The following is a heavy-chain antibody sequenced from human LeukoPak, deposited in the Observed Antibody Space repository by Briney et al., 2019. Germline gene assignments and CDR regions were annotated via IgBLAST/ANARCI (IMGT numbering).Heavy chain of an antibody. J-gene: IGHJ6*03. CDR3: ARGKAMVQLGYYDSSGRAWYYYYYMDV. D-gene: IGHD3-22*01. CDR1: GGSFSGYY. Sequence: PSQTLSLTCAVYGGSFSGYYWCWIRQPPGKGLEWIGEINHSGSTNYNPSLKSRVTISVDTSKNQFSLKLSSVTAADTAVYYCARGKAMVQLGYYDSSGRAWYYYYYMDVWGKGTTVTVSS. V-gene: IGHV4-34*01. CDR2: INHSGST.